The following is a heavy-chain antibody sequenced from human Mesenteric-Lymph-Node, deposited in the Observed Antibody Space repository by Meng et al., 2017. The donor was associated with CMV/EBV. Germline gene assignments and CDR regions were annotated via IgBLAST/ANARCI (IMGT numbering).Heavy chain of an antibody. V-gene: IGHV3-23*01. CDR3: AKDGLEATTTLDAFDI. CDR1: GFSFSTHA. CDR2: ISYSGGIT. Sequence: GGSLRLSCEASGFSFSTHAMSWVRQAPGKGLEWVSVISYSGGITYYADPVKGRFGISRDNSKNTLYLQMDSLGAEDTAVYYCAKDGLEATTTLDAFDIWGQGTMVTVSS. D-gene: IGHD1-26*01. J-gene: IGHJ3*02.